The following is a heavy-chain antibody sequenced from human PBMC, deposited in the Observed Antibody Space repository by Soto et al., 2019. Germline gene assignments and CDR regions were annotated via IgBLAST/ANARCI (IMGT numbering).Heavy chain of an antibody. CDR1: GGTFSSYT. J-gene: IGHJ5*02. D-gene: IGHD5-12*01. V-gene: IGHV1-69*04. CDR3: ARDREAKIVVATTLWWFDP. Sequence: SVKVSCRASGGTFSSYTISWVRQAPGQGLEWMGRIIPILGIANYAQKFQGRVTITADKSTSTAYMELSSLRSEDTAVYYCARDREAKIVVATTLWWFDPWGQGTLVTVSS. CDR2: IIPILGIA.